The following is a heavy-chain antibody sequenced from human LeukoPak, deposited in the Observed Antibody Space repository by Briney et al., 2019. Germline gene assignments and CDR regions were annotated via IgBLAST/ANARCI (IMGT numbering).Heavy chain of an antibody. CDR2: IRYDGINK. CDR3: AREVPSGWYVWFDP. Sequence: GGSLRLSCAASGFTFSTHGMHWVRQAPGKGLEWVAFIRYDGINKYYADSVKGRFTISRDSFKNTLYLQMNSLRAEDTAVYYCAREVPSGWYVWFDPWGQGTLVTVSS. V-gene: IGHV3-30*02. CDR1: GFTFSTHG. D-gene: IGHD6-19*01. J-gene: IGHJ5*02.